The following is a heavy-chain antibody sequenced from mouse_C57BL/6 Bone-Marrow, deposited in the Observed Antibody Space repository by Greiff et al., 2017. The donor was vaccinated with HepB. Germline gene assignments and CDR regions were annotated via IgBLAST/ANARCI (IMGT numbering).Heavy chain of an antibody. D-gene: IGHD6-2*01. CDR2: IRNKANGYTT. CDR1: GFTFTDYY. Sequence: EVHLVESGGGLVQPGGSLSLSCAASGFTFTDYYMSWVRQPPGKALEWLGFIRNKANGYTTEYSASVKGRFTISRDNSQSILYLQMNARRAEDSATYYCARWGSPLDYWGQGTTLTVSS. J-gene: IGHJ2*01. CDR3: ARWGSPLDY. V-gene: IGHV7-3*01.